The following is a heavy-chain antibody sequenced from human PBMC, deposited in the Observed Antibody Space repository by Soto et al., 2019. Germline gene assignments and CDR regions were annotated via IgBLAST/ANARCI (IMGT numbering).Heavy chain of an antibody. J-gene: IGHJ4*02. Sequence: GASLKISCKGSGYSFTSYWIGWVRQMPGKGLEWMGIIYPGDSDTRYSPSFQGQVTISADKSISTAYLQWSSLKASDTAMYYCARASYGGARYGSGRSFVYWCQGTLVTVFS. CDR2: IYPGDSDT. CDR3: ARASYGGARYGSGRSFVY. D-gene: IGHD3-10*01. CDR1: GYSFTSYW. V-gene: IGHV5-51*01.